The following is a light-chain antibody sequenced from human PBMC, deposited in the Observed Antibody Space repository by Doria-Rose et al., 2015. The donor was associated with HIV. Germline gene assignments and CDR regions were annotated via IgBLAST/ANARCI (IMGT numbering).Light chain of an antibody. Sequence: TQAPGTLSLSPGDRATLSCRASQSFSSTYLSWYQQNPGQAPSLLIYDGSTRATGIPDRFSASGSGTDFTLTINRLEPEDFALYYCHQYGTSWTFGQGTKVGI. CDR2: DGS. CDR1: QSFSSTY. V-gene: IGKV3-20*01. CDR3: HQYGTSWT. J-gene: IGKJ1*01.